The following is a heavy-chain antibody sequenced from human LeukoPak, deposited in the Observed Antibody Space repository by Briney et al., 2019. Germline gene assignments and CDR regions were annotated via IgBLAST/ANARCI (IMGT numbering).Heavy chain of an antibody. V-gene: IGHV4-59*11. CDR3: ARLLDNDSSGDPDTFDM. J-gene: IGHJ3*02. D-gene: IGHD3-22*01. Sequence: WETLPLTCSVSGGSISRHFWSWIRQPPGKGLDWIAFIHYSGRTKYNPSLQSRVTISIDTSENNFSLKLTSVTAADTAVYYCARLLDNDSSGDPDTFDMWGQGTVVSVSS. CDR1: GGSISRHF. CDR2: IHYSGRT.